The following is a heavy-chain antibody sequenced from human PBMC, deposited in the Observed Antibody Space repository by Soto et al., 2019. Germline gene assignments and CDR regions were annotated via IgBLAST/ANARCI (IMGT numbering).Heavy chain of an antibody. V-gene: IGHV4-30-4*01. CDR3: AREVCEVDYSNSSDAFAI. D-gene: IGHD6-6*01. Sequence: SETLSLTCTVSGGFINSGDYYWCWIRQPPGKGLEWIAYIYYSGIIYYNPSLKSRVTMSRDTSKNQFSLKLDSVTAADTAVYYCAREVCEVDYSNSSDAFAIWGQGTMVTVSS. CDR2: IYYSGII. CDR1: GGFINSGDYY. J-gene: IGHJ3*02.